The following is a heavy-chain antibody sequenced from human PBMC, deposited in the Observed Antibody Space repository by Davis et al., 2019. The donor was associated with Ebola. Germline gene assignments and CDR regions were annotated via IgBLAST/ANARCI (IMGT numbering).Heavy chain of an antibody. CDR3: AREGADTAIYYYGMDV. CDR1: GYTFTSYG. Sequence: AASVKVSCKASGYTFTSYGISWVRQAPGQGLEWMGWISAYNGNTNYAQKLQGRVTMTTDTPTSTAYMELRSLRSDDTAVYYCAREGADTAIYYYGMDVWGQGTTVTVSS. J-gene: IGHJ6*02. CDR2: ISAYNGNT. V-gene: IGHV1-18*04. D-gene: IGHD5-18*01.